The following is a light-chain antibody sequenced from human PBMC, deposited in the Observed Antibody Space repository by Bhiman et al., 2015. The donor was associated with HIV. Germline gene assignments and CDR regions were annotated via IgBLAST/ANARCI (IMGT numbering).Light chain of an antibody. CDR1: TSNLGSPYH. CDR3: AAWDDSLNGRV. J-gene: IGLJ3*02. Sequence: QSTLTQPPSVSGTAGQTVTISCSGSTSNLGSPYHVNWYQQLPGAAPKVLIYSNNQRPSGVPDRFSGSKSGTSASLAISGLQAEDEADYYCAAWDDSLNGRVFGGGTKVTVL. CDR2: SNN. V-gene: IGLV1-44*01.